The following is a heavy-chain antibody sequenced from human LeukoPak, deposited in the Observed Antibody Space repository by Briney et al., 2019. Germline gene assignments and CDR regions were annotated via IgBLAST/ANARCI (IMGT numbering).Heavy chain of an antibody. V-gene: IGHV4-31*03. D-gene: IGHD6-6*01. J-gene: IGHJ4*02. CDR3: ARVTLTSSIAARRVRGPFDY. CDR1: GGSISSGGYY. Sequence: PSQTLSLTCTVSGGSISSGGYYWSWIRQHPGKGLEWIGYIYYSGSTYYNPSLKSRVTISVDTSKNQFSLKLSSVTAADTAVYYCARVTLTSSIAARRVRGPFDYWGQGTLVTVSS. CDR2: IYYSGST.